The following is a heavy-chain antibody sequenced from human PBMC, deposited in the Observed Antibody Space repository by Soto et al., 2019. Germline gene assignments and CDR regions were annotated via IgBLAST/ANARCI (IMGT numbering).Heavy chain of an antibody. V-gene: IGHV3-11*01. Sequence: QVKLVESGGGLVKPGGSLRLSCAASGFTFSDYYMTWIRQAPGKGLEWVSYIGGSGSHIYYAASMKGRFTISRDNAKNAMSLQMNSLRADDTAVYYCGRGGSNWSSRRDDSWVQGTLVSVSS. CDR1: GFTFSDYY. CDR2: IGGSGSHI. D-gene: IGHD1-20*01. CDR3: GRGGSNWSSRRDDS. J-gene: IGHJ4*02.